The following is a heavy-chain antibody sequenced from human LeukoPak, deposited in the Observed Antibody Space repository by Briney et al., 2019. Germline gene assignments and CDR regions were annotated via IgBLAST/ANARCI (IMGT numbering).Heavy chain of an antibody. CDR3: ARVRGRGAFDI. V-gene: IGHV4-39*07. D-gene: IGHD3-10*01. CDR2: INYSGRT. J-gene: IGHJ3*02. CDR1: GGSISISNYY. Sequence: SETLSLTCIVSGGSISISNYYWGLIRQPPGKGLEWIGSINYSGRTYHNPSLRSRVTILVDTSKNQFSLKLSSLTAADTAVYYCARVRGRGAFDIWGQGTMVTVSS.